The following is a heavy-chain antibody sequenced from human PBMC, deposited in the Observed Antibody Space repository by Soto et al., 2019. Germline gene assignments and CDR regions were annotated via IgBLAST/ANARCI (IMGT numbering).Heavy chain of an antibody. V-gene: IGHV1-18*01. CDR1: GYTFTSYG. CDR2: ISAYNGNT. J-gene: IGHJ4*02. D-gene: IGHD4-17*01. Sequence: ASVKVSCKASGYTFTSYGISWVRQAPGQGLEWMGWISAYNGNTNYAQKLQGRVTMTTDTSTSTAYMELRSLRSDDTAVYYCARGVSYGDYASDGDYWGQGTLVTVSS. CDR3: ARGVSYGDYASDGDY.